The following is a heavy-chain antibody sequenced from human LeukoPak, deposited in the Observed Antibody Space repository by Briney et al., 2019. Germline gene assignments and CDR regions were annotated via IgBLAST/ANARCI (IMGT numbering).Heavy chain of an antibody. J-gene: IGHJ4*02. V-gene: IGHV3-53*01. CDR3: ARGSSSRADDY. Sequence: GGSLRLSCAASGFTVSSNYMSWVRQAPGKGLEWVSVIYSGGSTYYADSVKGRFTISRDNSKNTLYLQMNSLRVEDTAMYYCARGSSSRADDYWGQGTLVTVSS. CDR1: GFTVSSNY. CDR2: IYSGGST. D-gene: IGHD6-13*01.